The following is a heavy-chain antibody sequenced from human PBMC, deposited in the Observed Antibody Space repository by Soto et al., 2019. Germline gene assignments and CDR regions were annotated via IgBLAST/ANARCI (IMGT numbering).Heavy chain of an antibody. Sequence: PVGSLIHSCAASEGNVSSNDVSWVSQNPGKGLEWVSVIYSGGSTYYADSVKGRFTISRDNSKNTLYLQMNSLRAEDTAVYYCARDYGGMDVWGQGTTVPGSS. J-gene: IGHJ6*02. CDR2: IYSGGST. V-gene: IGHV3-53*01. CDR1: EGNVSSND. CDR3: ARDYGGMDV. D-gene: IGHD3-16*01.